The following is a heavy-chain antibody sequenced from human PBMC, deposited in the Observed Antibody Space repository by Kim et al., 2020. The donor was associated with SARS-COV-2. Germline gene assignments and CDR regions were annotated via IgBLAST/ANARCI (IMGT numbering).Heavy chain of an antibody. Sequence: GGSLRLSCAASGFTFSSYGMHWVRQAPGKGLEWVAVISYDGSNQYHADSVKVRFTISRDNSKNTLYLQMNSLRAEDTAVYYFAKDGGSGSYTYYYAMDV. CDR2: ISYDGSNQ. CDR1: GFTFSSYG. V-gene: IGHV3-30*18. D-gene: IGHD3-10*01. J-gene: IGHJ6*01. CDR3: AKDGGSGSYTYYYAMDV.